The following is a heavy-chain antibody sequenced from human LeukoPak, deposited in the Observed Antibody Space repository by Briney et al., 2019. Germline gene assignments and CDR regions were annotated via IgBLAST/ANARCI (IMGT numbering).Heavy chain of an antibody. CDR3: ARDMGGLVGAFDI. J-gene: IGHJ3*02. D-gene: IGHD3-10*01. CDR1: GFTFSRYA. V-gene: IGHV3-64*04. CDR2: ISSNGGST. Sequence: PGGSLRLSCSASGFTFSRYAMHWVRQAPGKGLEYVSAISSNGGSTYYADSVKGRFTISRDNSKNMLYLQMNSLRVEDTAVYYCARDMGGLVGAFDIWGQGTTVTVSS.